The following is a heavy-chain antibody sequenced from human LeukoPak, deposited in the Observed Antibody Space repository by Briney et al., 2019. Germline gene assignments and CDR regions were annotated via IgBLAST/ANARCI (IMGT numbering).Heavy chain of an antibody. CDR2: ISWNSGII. Sequence: GGSLRLSCAASGFTFDDSAMHWVRQVPGKGLEWVSGISWNSGIIDYADSVKGRFTISRDNAKNSLYLQMNNLRPDDTAFYYCAKAPPYYSDSSGYFQHWGQGTLVSVSS. CDR1: GFTFDDSA. V-gene: IGHV3-9*01. D-gene: IGHD3-22*01. CDR3: AKAPPYYSDSSGYFQH. J-gene: IGHJ1*01.